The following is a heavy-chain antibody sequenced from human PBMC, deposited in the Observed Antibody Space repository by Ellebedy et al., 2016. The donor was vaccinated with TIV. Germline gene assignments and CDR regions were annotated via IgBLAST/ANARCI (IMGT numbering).Heavy chain of an antibody. J-gene: IGHJ6*03. Sequence: GGSLRLSXAASGFTFSSYSMNWVRQAPGKGLEWVSSISSSSSYIYYADSVKGRFTISRDNAKNSLYLQMNSLRAEDTAVYYCARHHIVATPEDYMDVWGKGTTVTVSS. V-gene: IGHV3-21*01. CDR1: GFTFSSYS. CDR2: ISSSSSYI. CDR3: ARHHIVATPEDYMDV. D-gene: IGHD5-12*01.